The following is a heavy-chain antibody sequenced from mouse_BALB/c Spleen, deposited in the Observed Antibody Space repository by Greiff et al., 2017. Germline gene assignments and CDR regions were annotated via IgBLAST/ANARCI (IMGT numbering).Heavy chain of an antibody. CDR3: ARSGGNFYFDY. J-gene: IGHJ2*01. CDR1: GFNIKDTY. Sequence: EVQRVESGAELVKPGASVKLSCTASGFNIKDTYMHWVKQRPEQGLEWIGRIDPANGNTKYDPKFQGKATITADTSSNTAYLQLSSLTPEDTAVYYCARSGGNFYFDYWGQGTTLTVSS. CDR2: IDPANGNT. V-gene: IGHV14-3*02. D-gene: IGHD2-1*01.